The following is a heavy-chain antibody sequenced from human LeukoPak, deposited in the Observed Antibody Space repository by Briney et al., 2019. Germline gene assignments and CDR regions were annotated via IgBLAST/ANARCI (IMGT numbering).Heavy chain of an antibody. J-gene: IGHJ6*02. Sequence: SVKVSCKASGGTFSSYAISWVRQAPGQGLEWMGGIIPIFGTTNYAQKFQGRVTITADESTSTAYMELSSLRSEDTAVYYCASSPVPAAGHYYYYGMDVWGQGTTVTVSS. V-gene: IGHV1-69*13. CDR2: IIPIFGTT. D-gene: IGHD2-2*01. CDR3: ASSPVPAAGHYYYYGMDV. CDR1: GGTFSSYA.